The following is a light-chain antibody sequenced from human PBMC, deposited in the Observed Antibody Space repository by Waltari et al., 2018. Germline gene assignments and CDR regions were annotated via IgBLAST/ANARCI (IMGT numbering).Light chain of an antibody. J-gene: IGKJ4*01. CDR3: QQYGTSPLS. V-gene: IGKV3-20*01. Sequence: EIVLTQSPGTLSLSPGDRATFSCRASQSVTSSLAWYQHKPGQVPRVLLYGAVSMATGLPDRFGGSGSGTDFILTISRVEPEDFAIYYCQQYGTSPLSFGGGTKVEMK. CDR1: QSVTSS. CDR2: GAV.